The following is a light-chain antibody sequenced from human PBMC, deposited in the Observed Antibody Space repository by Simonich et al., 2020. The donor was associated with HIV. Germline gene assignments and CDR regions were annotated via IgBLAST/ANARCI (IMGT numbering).Light chain of an antibody. V-gene: IGLV1-40*01. CDR2: GNS. CDR3: QSYDSSLSGVV. Sequence: QSVLTQPPSVSGAPGQRVTISCTGSSSNTGAGYDVHGYQQLPGTAPKLLIYGNSKRPSGVPDRFSGSKSGTSASLAITGLQAEDEADYYCQSYDSSLSGVVFGGGTKLTVL. J-gene: IGLJ2*01. CDR1: SSNTGAGYD.